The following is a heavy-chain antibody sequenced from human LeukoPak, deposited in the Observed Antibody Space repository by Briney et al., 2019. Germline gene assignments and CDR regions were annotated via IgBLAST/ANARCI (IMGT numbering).Heavy chain of an antibody. J-gene: IGHJ5*02. Sequence: GGSLRLSCAASGFTFDSYGINWVRQAPGKGLEWVSRIHWNGGRTGYADSVKGRFTISRDNAKNSLYLQMNSLRVEDTALYYCARGGYYGLGNDFRFDPWGQGTLVTVSS. CDR3: ARGGYYGLGNDFRFDP. D-gene: IGHD3-10*01. V-gene: IGHV3-20*04. CDR1: GFTFDSYG. CDR2: IHWNGGRT.